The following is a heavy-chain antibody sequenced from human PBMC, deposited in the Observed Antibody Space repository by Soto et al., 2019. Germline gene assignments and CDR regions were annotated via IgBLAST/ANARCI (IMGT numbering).Heavy chain of an antibody. CDR1: GFSFSNSA. CDR2: ISGSGDIT. D-gene: IGHD3-9*01. CDR3: AKVPQWVLRYHDWFFDY. Sequence: EVQLLESGGGLVQPGGSLRLSCAVSGFSFSNSAMTWVRQAPGKGREWVSGISGSGDITYNTDSVKGRFAISRDTSKNVVYLQMRSLRAEDTAVYYCAKVPQWVLRYHDWFFDYWGQGTLVTVSS. V-gene: IGHV3-23*01. J-gene: IGHJ4*02.